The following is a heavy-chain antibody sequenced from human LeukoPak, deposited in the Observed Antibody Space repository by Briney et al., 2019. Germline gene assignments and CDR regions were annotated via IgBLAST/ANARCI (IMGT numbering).Heavy chain of an antibody. CDR1: GGSFSGYY. Sequence: SETLSLTCAVYGGSFSGYYWSWIRQPPGKGLEWIGEINHSGSTNYNPSLKSRVTISVDTSKNQFSQKLSSVTAADTAVYYCARGSRITMVRGVIIRATTHYYYMDVWGKGTTVTVSS. V-gene: IGHV4-34*01. CDR2: INHSGST. D-gene: IGHD3-10*01. J-gene: IGHJ6*03. CDR3: ARGSRITMVRGVIIRATTHYYYMDV.